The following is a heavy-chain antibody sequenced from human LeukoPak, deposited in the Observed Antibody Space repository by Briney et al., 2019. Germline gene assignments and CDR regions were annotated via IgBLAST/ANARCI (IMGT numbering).Heavy chain of an antibody. Sequence: ASVKVSCKASGYTFTSYDINWVRQATGQGLEWMGWMNPNSGNTGYAQKFQGRVTMTRNTSISTAYMELSSLRSGDTAVYYCASGYYYDSSGYHPAPYYYYGMDVWGQGTTVTVSS. D-gene: IGHD3-22*01. CDR2: MNPNSGNT. V-gene: IGHV1-8*01. CDR3: ASGYYYDSSGYHPAPYYYYGMDV. CDR1: GYTFTSYD. J-gene: IGHJ6*02.